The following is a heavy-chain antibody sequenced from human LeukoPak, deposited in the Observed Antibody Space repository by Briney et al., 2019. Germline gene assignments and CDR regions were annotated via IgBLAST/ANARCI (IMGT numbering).Heavy chain of an antibody. D-gene: IGHD1-26*01. CDR3: ARTLGHVCIGNWFDP. V-gene: IGHV4-4*09. CDR1: GGSISRYY. J-gene: IGHJ5*02. Sequence: SETLSLTCTVSGGSISRYYWSWIRQPPGKGLEWIGYIYTSGSTNYNPSLKSRVTISVDTSKNQFSLKLSSVTAADTAVYYCARTLGHVCIGNWFDPWGQGTLVTVSS. CDR2: IYTSGST.